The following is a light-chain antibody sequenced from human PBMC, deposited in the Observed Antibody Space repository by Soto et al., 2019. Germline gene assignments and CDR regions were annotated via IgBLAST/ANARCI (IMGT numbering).Light chain of an antibody. CDR3: QHYNNWPPWT. J-gene: IGKJ1*01. CDR1: QRISSN. V-gene: IGKV3-15*01. CDR2: GTS. Sequence: EVVMTHSPATLSVSPGQRATLSCRASQRISSNLAWYQQRRGQAPRLLIYGTSTRAPGIPARFSGSGSETEFTLTISSLQSEDFAVYYCQHYNNWPPWTFGQGTKVEIK.